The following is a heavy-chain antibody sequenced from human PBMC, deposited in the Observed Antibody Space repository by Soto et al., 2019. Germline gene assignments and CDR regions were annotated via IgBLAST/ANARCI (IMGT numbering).Heavy chain of an antibody. CDR3: ARAVAAASDY. CDR1: GFTVSNKY. V-gene: IGHV3-53*02. CDR2: IKSGGST. J-gene: IGHJ4*02. D-gene: IGHD6-13*01. Sequence: EVQLVETGGGLIQPGGSLRLSCAASGFTVSNKYMSWVRQAPGKGLEWVSVIKSGGSTYYADSVKGRFTISRDNSKNSLYVQMNSLRAEDTAVYYCARAVAAASDYWGQGTLVTVSS.